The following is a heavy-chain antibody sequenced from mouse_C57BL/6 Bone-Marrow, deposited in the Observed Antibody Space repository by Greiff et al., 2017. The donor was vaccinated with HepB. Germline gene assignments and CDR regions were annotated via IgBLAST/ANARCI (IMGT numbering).Heavy chain of an antibody. V-gene: IGHV1-69*01. CDR2: IDPSDSYT. Sequence: QVQLQQPGAELVMPGASVKLSCKASGYTFTSYWMHWVKQRPGQGLEWIGEIDPSDSYTNYNQKFKGKSTLTVDKSSSTAYMQLSSLTSEDSAVYYCARVDYYGSSLWAIDYWGQGTSVTVSS. D-gene: IGHD1-1*01. CDR3: ARVDYYGSSLWAIDY. CDR1: GYTFTSYW. J-gene: IGHJ4*01.